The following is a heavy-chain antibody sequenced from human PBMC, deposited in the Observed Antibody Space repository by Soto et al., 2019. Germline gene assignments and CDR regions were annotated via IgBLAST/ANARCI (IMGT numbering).Heavy chain of an antibody. D-gene: IGHD1-26*01. V-gene: IGHV4-59*08. CDR2: IDYSGST. CDR3: ARRWGRTFDY. Sequence: QVQLQESGPGLVKPSETLSLTCTVSGGYISSYYWSWIRQSPGKGLEWIGYIDYSGSTNYNPSLTSRVTISVDTSKDQFSLKLSSVTAADTAVYYCARRWGRTFDYWGQGALVTVSS. J-gene: IGHJ4*02. CDR1: GGYISSYY.